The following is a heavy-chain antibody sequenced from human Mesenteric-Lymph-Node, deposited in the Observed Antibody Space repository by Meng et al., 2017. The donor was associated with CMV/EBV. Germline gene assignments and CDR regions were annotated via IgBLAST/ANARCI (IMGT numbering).Heavy chain of an antibody. CDR2: IRSKNNDYAT. CDR3: SGSPIYAMDV. Sequence: GGSLRLSCAASGFSFSGSAMHWVRQAPGKGLEWVGRIRSKNNDYATTYGASVKGRLTISRDDSKNTAYLQMNSLKSEDTAVYYCSGSPIYAMDVWGQGTTVTVSS. CDR1: GFSFSGSA. J-gene: IGHJ6*02. D-gene: IGHD2/OR15-2a*01. V-gene: IGHV3-73*01.